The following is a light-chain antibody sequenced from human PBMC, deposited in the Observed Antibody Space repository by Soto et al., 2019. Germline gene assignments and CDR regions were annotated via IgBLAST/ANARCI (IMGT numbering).Light chain of an antibody. J-gene: IGLJ1*01. CDR3: SSYAGTNIHYV. Sequence: QSVLTPPPSASGSPGQSVTISCTRTSSDVGGYNYVSWYQQHPGKAPKLMIYDVSKRPSGVPDRFSGSKSGNTASLTVSGLQAEDEADYYCSSYAGTNIHYVFGTGTRSPS. CDR1: SSDVGGYNY. CDR2: DVS. V-gene: IGLV2-8*01.